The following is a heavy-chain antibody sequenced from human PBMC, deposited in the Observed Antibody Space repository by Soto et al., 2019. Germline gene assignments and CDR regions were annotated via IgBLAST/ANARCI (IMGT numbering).Heavy chain of an antibody. Sequence: SCPTLVNPPQTLTLTCTFSGFSLSTSGVGXGWIRQPPGKALAWLALIYWNDDKRYSPSLKSRLTITKDTSKNQVVLTMTNNDPGDTATYDCSHRRSPPKAVSGRDRFDPWGQRTLVTF. CDR2: IYWNDDK. V-gene: IGHV2-5*01. CDR1: GFSLSTSGVG. D-gene: IGHD6-19*01. J-gene: IGHJ5*02. CDR3: SHRRSPPKAVSGRDRFDP.